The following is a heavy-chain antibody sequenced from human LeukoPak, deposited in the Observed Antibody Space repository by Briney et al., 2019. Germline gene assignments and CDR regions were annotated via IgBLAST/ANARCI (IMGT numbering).Heavy chain of an antibody. V-gene: IGHV1-2*04. CDR2: INPNSGGT. D-gene: IGHD6-13*01. J-gene: IGHJ5*02. CDR1: GYTFTGYY. CDR3: ARERGSSGWYTIPWFDP. Sequence: SVKVSCKASGYTFTGYYMHWVRQAPGQGLEWMGWINPNSGGTNYAQKFQGWVTMTSDTSISTAYMELSRLRSGDTAVYYSARERGSSGWYTIPWFDPWGQGTLVTVSS.